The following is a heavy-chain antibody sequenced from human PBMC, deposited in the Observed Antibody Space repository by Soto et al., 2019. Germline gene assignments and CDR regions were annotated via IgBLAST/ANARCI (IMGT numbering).Heavy chain of an antibody. J-gene: IGHJ6*02. Sequence: PGGSLRLSCAASGFTFSSYSMNWVRQAPGKGLEWVSYISSSSSTIYYADSVKGRFTISRDNAKNSLYLQMNSLRDEDTAVYYCAREPRAAHYYYGMDVWGQGTTVTVSS. CDR2: ISSSSSTI. D-gene: IGHD2-15*01. V-gene: IGHV3-48*02. CDR1: GFTFSSYS. CDR3: AREPRAAHYYYGMDV.